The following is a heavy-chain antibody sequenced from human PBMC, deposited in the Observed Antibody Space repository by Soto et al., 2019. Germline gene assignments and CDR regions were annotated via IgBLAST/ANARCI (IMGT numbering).Heavy chain of an antibody. CDR3: AKGKLRYYYFDY. D-gene: IGHD3-16*01. Sequence: GSLRLSCAASGLTLSSYGMHWVRQAPGKGLEWVAVISYDGSNKYYADSVKGRFTISRDNSKNTLYLQMNSLRAEDTAVYYCAKGKLRYYYFDYWGQGTLVTVSS. V-gene: IGHV3-30*18. CDR2: ISYDGSNK. J-gene: IGHJ4*02. CDR1: GLTLSSYG.